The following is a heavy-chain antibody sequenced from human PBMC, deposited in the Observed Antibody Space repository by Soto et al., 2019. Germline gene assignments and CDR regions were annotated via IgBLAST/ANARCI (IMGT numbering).Heavy chain of an antibody. CDR3: ARELDGSGWYWFDP. J-gene: IGHJ5*02. D-gene: IGHD6-19*01. CDR2: INVDSGHT. CDR1: GYTFTRYG. Sequence: QVQLVQSGAEVKKPGASVRVSCKASGYTFTRYGMHWVRQAPGQGLEWMGWINVDSGHTKYSQKFQGRPIIARDTSADTLYMDLIRLGSEDTAVYYCARELDGSGWYWFDPWGQGTLVTVSS. V-gene: IGHV1-3*01.